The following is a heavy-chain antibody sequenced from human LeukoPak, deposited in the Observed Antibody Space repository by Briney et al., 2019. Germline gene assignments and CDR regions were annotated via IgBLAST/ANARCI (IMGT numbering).Heavy chain of an antibody. V-gene: IGHV4-59*12. Sequence: SETLSHTCTVSGGSISSYYWSWIRQPPGKGLEWIGYIYYSGYTNYNPSLKSRVTISVDTSKNQFSLKMRSVTAADTAVYYCARTTMVRGTYYMDVWGKGTTVTISS. CDR3: ARTTMVRGTYYMDV. CDR1: GGSISSYY. J-gene: IGHJ6*03. D-gene: IGHD3-10*01. CDR2: IYYSGYT.